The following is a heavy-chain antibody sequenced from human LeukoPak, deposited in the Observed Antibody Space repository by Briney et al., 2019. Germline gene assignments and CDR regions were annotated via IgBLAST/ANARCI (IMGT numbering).Heavy chain of an antibody. CDR2: ISAYNGNT. D-gene: IGHD3-3*01. V-gene: IGHV1-18*01. J-gene: IGHJ4*02. CDR1: GYTFTSHG. Sequence: ASVKVSCKASGYTFTSHGISWVRQAPGQGLEWMGWISAYNGNTNYAQKFQGRVTLTTDTSTSTAYMELRSLRSDDTAVYYCARAVRYDFWSGYYSDYWGQGILVTVSS. CDR3: ARAVRYDFWSGYYSDY.